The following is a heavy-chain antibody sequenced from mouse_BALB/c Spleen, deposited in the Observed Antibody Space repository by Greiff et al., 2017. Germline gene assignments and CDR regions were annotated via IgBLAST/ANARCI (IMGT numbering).Heavy chain of an antibody. V-gene: IGHV1-14*01. D-gene: IGHD1-1*01. J-gene: IGHJ4*01. Sequence: VQLQQSGPELVKPGASVKMSCKASGYTFTSYVMHWVKQKPGQGLEWIGYINPYNDGTKYNEKFKGKATLTSDKSSSTAYMELSSLTSEDSAVYYCARGTTVANYYAMDYWGQGTSVTVSS. CDR1: GYTFTSYV. CDR3: ARGTTVANYYAMDY. CDR2: INPYNDGT.